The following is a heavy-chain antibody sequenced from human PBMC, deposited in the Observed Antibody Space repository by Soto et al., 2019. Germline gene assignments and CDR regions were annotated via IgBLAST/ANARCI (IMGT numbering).Heavy chain of an antibody. V-gene: IGHV1-69*06. CDR3: SRESSMTAVTVFEH. CDR2: VIPLYNTS. Sequence: QVQLEQSGPEVKRPGSSVKVSCKASGGTFNSYSVNWVRQAPGQGLEWIGGVIPLYNTSNYALKFQGRVTITADKSTSTVYMSLSSLRSDDTAVYFCSRESSMTAVTVFEHGGQGTLVTVSS. D-gene: IGHD4-17*01. CDR1: GGTFNSYS. J-gene: IGHJ5*02.